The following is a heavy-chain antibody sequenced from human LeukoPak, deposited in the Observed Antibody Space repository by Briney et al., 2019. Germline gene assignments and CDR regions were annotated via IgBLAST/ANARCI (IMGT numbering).Heavy chain of an antibody. Sequence: SETLSLTCAVSGGSISSYYWSWIRQPPGKGLEWIGYIYYSGSTNYNPSLKSRVTISVDTSKNQFSLKLSSVTAADTAVYYCAREGGARYDFWSGYYPQNNNWFDPWGQGTLVTVSS. J-gene: IGHJ5*02. CDR3: AREGGARYDFWSGYYPQNNNWFDP. CDR1: GGSISSYY. CDR2: IYYSGST. V-gene: IGHV4-59*12. D-gene: IGHD3-3*01.